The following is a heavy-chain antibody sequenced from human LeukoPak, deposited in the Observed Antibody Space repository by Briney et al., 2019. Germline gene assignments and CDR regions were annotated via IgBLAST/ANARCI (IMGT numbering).Heavy chain of an antibody. Sequence: PSETLSLTCAVYGGSFSGYYWSWIRQPPGKGLEWIGRIYTSGSTNYNPSLKSRVTISVDTSKNQFSLKLSSVTAADTAVYYCARSSSDYVWGSYRRYYFDYWGQGTLVTVSS. CDR1: GGSFSGYY. CDR2: IYTSGST. V-gene: IGHV4-59*10. J-gene: IGHJ4*02. CDR3: ARSSSDYVWGSYRRYYFDY. D-gene: IGHD3-16*02.